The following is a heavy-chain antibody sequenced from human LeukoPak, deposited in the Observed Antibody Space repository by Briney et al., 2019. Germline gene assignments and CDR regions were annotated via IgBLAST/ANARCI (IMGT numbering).Heavy chain of an antibody. Sequence: RGSLRLSCAASGCTFSSYSKNWVRQAPGKGLEWVAVISYDGSNKYYADSVKGRFTISRDNSKYTLYLQMNSLRAEDTAVYYCAREGLESPPAAFDIWGQGTMVTVSS. CDR1: GCTFSSYS. V-gene: IGHV3-30*03. J-gene: IGHJ3*02. D-gene: IGHD5-24*01. CDR3: AREGLESPPAAFDI. CDR2: ISYDGSNK.